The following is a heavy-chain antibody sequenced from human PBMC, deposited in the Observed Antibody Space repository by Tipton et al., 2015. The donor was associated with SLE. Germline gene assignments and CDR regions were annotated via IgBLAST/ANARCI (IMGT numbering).Heavy chain of an antibody. Sequence: TLSLTCAVSGGSISIGGYSWSWLRQHPGRGLEWIGYVFYSGRTYYNPSLKSRVTISVDTSKNQFSLNLSSVTAADTAVYYCAREEGQWDAFDIWGQGTVVTVSS. CDR3: AREEGQWDAFDI. V-gene: IGHV4-31*11. D-gene: IGHD2-8*01. CDR1: GGSISIGGYS. CDR2: VFYSGRT. J-gene: IGHJ3*02.